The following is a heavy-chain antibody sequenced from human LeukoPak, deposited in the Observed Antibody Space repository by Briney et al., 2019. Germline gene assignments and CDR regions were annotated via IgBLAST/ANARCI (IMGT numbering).Heavy chain of an antibody. J-gene: IGHJ5*02. CDR3: ARGQDVVVVAATPLGWFDP. V-gene: IGHV1-69*06. CDR2: IIPIFGTA. CDR1: GGTFSSYA. Sequence: SVKVSCKASGGTFSSYAISWVRQAPGQGLEWMGGIIPIFGTANYAQKFQGRVTITADKSTSTAYMELSSLRSEDTAVYYCARGQDVVVVAATPLGWFDPWGQGTLVTVSS. D-gene: IGHD2-15*01.